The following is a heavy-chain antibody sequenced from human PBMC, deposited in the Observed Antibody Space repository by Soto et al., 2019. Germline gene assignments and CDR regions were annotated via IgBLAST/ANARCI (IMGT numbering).Heavy chain of an antibody. CDR3: ARQMKRGVWVFDF. J-gene: IGHJ4*02. Sequence: QVQLVESGGGVVQPGRSLRLSCAASGFTFRSFALHWVRQAPGKGLDGVAVISSDVNYKYYAVSVTGRFTISTDNSKNTLDLKMYRLRAEDTSVYYCARQMKRGVWVFDFWGQGTLVTVSS. V-gene: IGHV3-30-3*01. D-gene: IGHD1-26*01. CDR1: GFTFRSFA. CDR2: ISSDVNYK.